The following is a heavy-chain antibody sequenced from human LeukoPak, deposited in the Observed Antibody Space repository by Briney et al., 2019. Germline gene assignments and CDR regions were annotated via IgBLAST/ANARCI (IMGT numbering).Heavy chain of an antibody. J-gene: IGHJ4*02. CDR2: ISSDGSST. V-gene: IGHV3-74*01. CDR1: GFTFSNYW. D-gene: IGHD3-9*01. Sequence: PGGSLRLSCAASGFTFSNYWMHWVRQAPGKGLVWVSRISSDGSSTSYADSVKGRFTISRDNAKNTLYLQMNSLRAEDTAVYYCARGADSGYSSDNWGQGTVVSVSS. CDR3: ARGADSGYSSDN.